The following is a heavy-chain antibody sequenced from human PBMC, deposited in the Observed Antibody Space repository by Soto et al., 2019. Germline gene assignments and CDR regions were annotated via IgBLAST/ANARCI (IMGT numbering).Heavy chain of an antibody. CDR3: ARPAAAGHGVWVY. Sequence: QLQLQESGPGLVKPSETLSLTCTVSGGCISSSSYYWGWIRQPPGKGLEWIGSIYYSGSTYYKPSHKSRVTISVDTSKNQFSLKMSSVTAADTAGYYCARPAAAGHGVWVYWGQGTLVTVSS. D-gene: IGHD6-13*01. V-gene: IGHV4-39*01. CDR1: GGCISSSSYY. J-gene: IGHJ4*02. CDR2: IYYSGST.